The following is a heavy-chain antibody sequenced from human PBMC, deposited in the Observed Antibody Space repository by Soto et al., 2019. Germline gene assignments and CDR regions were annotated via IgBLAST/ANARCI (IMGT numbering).Heavy chain of an antibody. CDR2: VHHSWGS. CDR1: GASVSGGSYY. V-gene: IGHV4-61*01. J-gene: IGHJ6*02. CDR3: ARQGFGPLHGLVDV. D-gene: IGHD3-10*01. Sequence: SETLSLTCTVSGASVSGGSYYWSWFRQSPGKRMEWIGYVHHSWGSSYNPSLQSRVAISLDTSKSQFSLKVTSVTATDTAVYYCARQGFGPLHGLVDVWGQGTTVTVSS.